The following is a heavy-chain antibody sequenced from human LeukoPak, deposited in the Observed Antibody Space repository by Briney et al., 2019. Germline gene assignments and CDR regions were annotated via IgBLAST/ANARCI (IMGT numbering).Heavy chain of an antibody. CDR2: IYYSGRT. D-gene: IGHD6-13*01. V-gene: IGHV4-39*01. CDR1: GGSISSSSYY. CDR3: ARLSPYSSSWGKYYFDY. J-gene: IGHJ4*02. Sequence: SETLSLTCTVSGGSISSSSYYGGSIRQPPGKGLEWIGSIYYSGRTYYNPSLKSRVTQSLNPSKNPFSLKLTDMPPADTAVYYCARLSPYSSSWGKYYFDYWGQGTLVTVSS.